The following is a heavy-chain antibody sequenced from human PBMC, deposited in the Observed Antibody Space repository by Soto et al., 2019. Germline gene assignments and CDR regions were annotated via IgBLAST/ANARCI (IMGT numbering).Heavy chain of an antibody. J-gene: IGHJ6*02. D-gene: IGHD3-3*01. CDR3: ARDQIFGVDQQGVYYYGMDG. CDR1: GYTFTGYY. CDR2: INPNSGGT. V-gene: IGHV1-2*04. Sequence: ASVKVSCKASGYTFTGYYMHWVRQAPGQGLEWMGWINPNSGGTNYAQKFQGWVTMTRDTSISTAYMELSRLRSDATAVYYCARDQIFGVDQQGVYYYGMDGWGQGTTVTVSS.